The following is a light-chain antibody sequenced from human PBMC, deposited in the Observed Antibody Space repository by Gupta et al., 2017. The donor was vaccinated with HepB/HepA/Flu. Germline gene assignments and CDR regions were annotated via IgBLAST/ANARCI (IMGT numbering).Light chain of an antibody. CDR3: AAWDDSRSGLV. Sequence: QSVLTPPPSVSEAPRPRVTISCSGSSSNIGNNAVNWYQQLPGEAPQLLIYFDDLLPSGVSDRFSASKSGTSASLAISGLQAEDEAYYYCAAWDDSRSGLVFGGGTKLSVL. CDR2: FDD. V-gene: IGLV1-36*01. J-gene: IGLJ2*01. CDR1: SSNIGNNA.